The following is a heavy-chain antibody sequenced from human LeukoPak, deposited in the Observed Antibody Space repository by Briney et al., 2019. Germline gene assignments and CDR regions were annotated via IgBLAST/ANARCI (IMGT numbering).Heavy chain of an antibody. Sequence: PSETLSLTCSVSGGSISSTTYYWGWIRQPPGKGLEWIGSIYYSGSTYYNPSLKSRVTISVDTSENQFSLKLSSVTAADTAVYYCARQQTNNWNYLPTWFDPWGQGTLVTVSS. J-gene: IGHJ5*02. CDR1: GGSISSTTYY. CDR2: IYYSGST. D-gene: IGHD1-7*01. CDR3: ARQQTNNWNYLPTWFDP. V-gene: IGHV4-39*01.